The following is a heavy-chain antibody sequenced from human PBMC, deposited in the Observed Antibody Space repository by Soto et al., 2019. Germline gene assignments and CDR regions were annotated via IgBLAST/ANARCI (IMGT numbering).Heavy chain of an antibody. J-gene: IGHJ4*02. CDR1: GGTLRSYT. V-gene: IGHV1-69*02. CDR3: ATAPHGDSVXY. D-gene: IGHD4-17*01. CDR2: IIPILGIA. Sequence: GAPVKVSCKASGGTLRSYTINWVRQAPGQGLEWMGRIIPILGIANYAQKFQGRVTITADKSTSTAYMELSSLRSEDTAVYYCATAPHGDSVXYWGQGTLVXVSS.